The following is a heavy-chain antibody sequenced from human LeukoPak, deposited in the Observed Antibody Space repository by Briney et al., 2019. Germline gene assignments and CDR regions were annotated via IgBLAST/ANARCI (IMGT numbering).Heavy chain of an antibody. V-gene: IGHV3-30*02. J-gene: IGHJ5*02. Sequence: GGSLRLSCAASGFTFSSYGMHWVRQAPGKGLEWVAFIRYDGGNKYYADSAKGRFTISRDNSKNTLYLRMSSLRAEDTAVYYCAKDPRRAAANWFDPWGQGTLVTVSS. CDR3: AKDPRRAAANWFDP. D-gene: IGHD6-13*01. CDR2: IRYDGGNK. CDR1: GFTFSSYG.